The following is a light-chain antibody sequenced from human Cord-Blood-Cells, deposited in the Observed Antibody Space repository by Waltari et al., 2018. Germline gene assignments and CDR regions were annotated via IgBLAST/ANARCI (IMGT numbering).Light chain of an antibody. CDR1: QSISSY. CDR3: QESYSTPRT. Sequence: DIQMTQSPSSLSASVGDRVTITCRASQSISSYLNWYQQKPGKAPKLLIYAASILHSGVASRFIGSGSGTDFTLTSSSLQPEDFATYYCQESYSTPRTIGQGTKVESK. CDR2: AAS. J-gene: IGKJ1*01. V-gene: IGKV1-39*01.